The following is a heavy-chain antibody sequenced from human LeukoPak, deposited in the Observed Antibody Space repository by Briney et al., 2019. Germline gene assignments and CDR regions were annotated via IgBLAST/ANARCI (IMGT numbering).Heavy chain of an antibody. D-gene: IGHD2-2*01. CDR3: ARGLGVVPAAPHVDY. V-gene: IGHV1-8*03. CDR1: GYTFTTLD. J-gene: IGHJ4*02. CDR2: INPNSGNT. Sequence: ASVKVSCKASGYTFTTLDINWVRQATAQGLEWVGWINPNSGNTGYAQKFQGRVTISRDTSISTAYMELSSLRSEDTAVYYCARGLGVVPAAPHVDYWGQGTLVTVSS.